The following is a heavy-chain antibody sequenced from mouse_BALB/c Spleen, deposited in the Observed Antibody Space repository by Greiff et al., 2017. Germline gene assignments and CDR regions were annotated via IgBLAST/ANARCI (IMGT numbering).Heavy chain of an antibody. Sequence: EVMLVESGGDLVKPGGSLKLSCAASGFTFSSYGMSWVRQTPDKRLEWVATISSGGSYTYYPDSVKGRFTISRDNAKNTLYLQMSSLKSVDTAMYYCARHETTVVATDRYFDYWGQGTTLTVSS. CDR2: ISSGGSYT. D-gene: IGHD1-1*01. CDR1: GFTFSSYG. J-gene: IGHJ2*01. CDR3: ARHETTVVATDRYFDY. V-gene: IGHV5-6*01.